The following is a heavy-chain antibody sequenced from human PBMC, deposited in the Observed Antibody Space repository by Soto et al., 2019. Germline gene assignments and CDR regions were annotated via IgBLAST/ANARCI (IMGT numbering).Heavy chain of an antibody. Sequence: SVKVSCKASGFTFTSSAVQWVRQARGQRLEWIGWIVVGSGNTNYAQKFQERVTITRDMSTSTAYMELSSLRSEDTAVYYCAAPGEAYYYYGIDVWGQGTTVTVSS. CDR3: AAPGEAYYYYGIDV. CDR2: IVVGSGNT. CDR1: GFTFTSSA. V-gene: IGHV1-58*01. D-gene: IGHD3-16*01. J-gene: IGHJ6*02.